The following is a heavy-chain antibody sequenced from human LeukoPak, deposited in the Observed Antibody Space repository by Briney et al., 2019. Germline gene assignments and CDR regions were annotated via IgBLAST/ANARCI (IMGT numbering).Heavy chain of an antibody. J-gene: IGHJ5*02. V-gene: IGHV6-1*01. Sequence: SQTLSLTCAISGDSVSSNSAAWNWIRQSPSRGLEWLGRTYYRSKWYNDYAVSVKSRITINPDTSKNQFSLQLNSVTPEDTAVYYCARGGIVATIRDLSGWYVGNWFDPWGQGTLVTVSS. CDR3: ARGGIVATIRDLSGWYVGNWFDP. D-gene: IGHD5-12*01. CDR2: TYYRSKWYN. CDR1: GDSVSSNSAA.